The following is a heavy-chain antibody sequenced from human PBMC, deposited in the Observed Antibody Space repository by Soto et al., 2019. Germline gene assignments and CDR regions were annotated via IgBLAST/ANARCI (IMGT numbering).Heavy chain of an antibody. J-gene: IGHJ6*02. CDR1: GGTFSSYA. Sequence: HVQLVQSGAEVKRPGSSVKVSCKASGGTFSSYAISWVRQAPGQGLEWKGGIIPIFGTANYAQKFQGRVAITADESTSTAYMELRSLRSEDTAVYYCARVRFLDTDYYYYYGMDVWGQGTTVTVSS. CDR3: ARVRFLDTDYYYYYGMDV. D-gene: IGHD3-3*01. CDR2: IIPIFGTA. V-gene: IGHV1-69*01.